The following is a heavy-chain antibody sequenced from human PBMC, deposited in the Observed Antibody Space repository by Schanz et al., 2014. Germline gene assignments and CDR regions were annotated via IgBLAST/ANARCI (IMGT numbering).Heavy chain of an antibody. Sequence: EVQLLESGGGLVQPGGSLRLSCAASGFTFSRYWMQWVRQAPGKGLVWVSRIYMDGSGRDYGDSVKGRFTVSRDNSKNTLYLQMNSLRAEDTAIYYCAKDMARGGYNWVFDSWGQGTLVTVSS. CDR3: AKDMARGGYNWVFDS. D-gene: IGHD5-12*01. CDR1: GFTFSRYW. CDR2: IYMDGSGR. J-gene: IGHJ4*02. V-gene: IGHV3-74*01.